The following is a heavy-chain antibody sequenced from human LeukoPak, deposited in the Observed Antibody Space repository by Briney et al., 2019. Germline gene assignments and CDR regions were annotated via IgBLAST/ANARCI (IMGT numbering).Heavy chain of an antibody. D-gene: IGHD2-15*01. CDR1: GFTFSTYA. CDR2: ISGSGSST. Sequence: GGSLRLSCAASGFTFSTYAMSWVRQAPGKGLEWVSAISGSGSSTYYADSVKGRFAISRDNSKNTLYLQMNSLRAEDTAVYYCASPYCSGGSCYFSYYWGQGTLVTVSS. J-gene: IGHJ4*02. CDR3: ASPYCSGGSCYFSYY. V-gene: IGHV3-23*01.